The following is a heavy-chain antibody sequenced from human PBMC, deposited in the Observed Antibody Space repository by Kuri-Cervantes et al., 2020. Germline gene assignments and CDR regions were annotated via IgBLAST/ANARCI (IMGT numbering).Heavy chain of an antibody. J-gene: IGHJ6*03. CDR1: GYTFTSYG. CDR3: AREGRGGNYYMDV. Sequence: ASVKVSCKASGYTFTSYGISWVRQAPGQGLEWMGIINPSGGSTSYAQKFQGRVTMTRDTSTSTVYMELRSLRSDDTAVYYCAREGRGGNYYMDVWGKGTTVTVSS. V-gene: IGHV1-46*01. CDR2: INPSGGST.